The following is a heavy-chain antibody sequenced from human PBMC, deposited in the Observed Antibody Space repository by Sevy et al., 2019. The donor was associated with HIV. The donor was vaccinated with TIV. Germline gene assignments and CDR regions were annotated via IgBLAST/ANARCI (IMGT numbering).Heavy chain of an antibody. J-gene: IGHJ6*02. CDR1: GGTFGSYA. V-gene: IGHV1-69*13. Sequence: ASVKVSCKASGGTFGSYAISWVRQAPGQGLEWMGGIIPIFGTANYAQKFQGRVTITADESTSTAYMELSSLRSEDTAVYYCASYGDYIYYYYYGMDVWGQGTTVTVSS. CDR3: ASYGDYIYYYYYGMDV. CDR2: IIPIFGTA. D-gene: IGHD4-17*01.